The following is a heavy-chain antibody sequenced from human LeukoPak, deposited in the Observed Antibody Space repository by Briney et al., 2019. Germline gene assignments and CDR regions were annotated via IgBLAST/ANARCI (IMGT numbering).Heavy chain of an antibody. CDR3: ARLDYDFWSGYLFDY. J-gene: IGHJ4*02. D-gene: IGHD3-3*01. CDR1: GFTVSSNY. V-gene: IGHV3-53*01. Sequence: GGSLRLSCAASGFTVSSNYMSWVRQAPGKGLEWVSVIYSGGSTYYADSVKGRFTISRDNSKNTLYLQMNSLRAEDTAVYYCARLDYDFWSGYLFDYWGQGTLVTVSS. CDR2: IYSGGST.